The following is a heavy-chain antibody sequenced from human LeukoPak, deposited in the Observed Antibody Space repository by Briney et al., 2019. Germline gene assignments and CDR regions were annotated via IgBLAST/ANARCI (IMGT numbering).Heavy chain of an antibody. CDR2: MNPNSGNT. CDR3: ARGSIVGAPDY. J-gene: IGHJ4*02. Sequence: ASVKVSCKASSYTFTRYGISWVRQAPGQGLEWMGWMNPNSGNTGYAQKFQGRVTMTRNTSISTAYMELSSLRSEDTAVYYCARGSIVGAPDYWGQGTLVTVSS. CDR1: SYTFTRYG. V-gene: IGHV1-8*01. D-gene: IGHD1-26*01.